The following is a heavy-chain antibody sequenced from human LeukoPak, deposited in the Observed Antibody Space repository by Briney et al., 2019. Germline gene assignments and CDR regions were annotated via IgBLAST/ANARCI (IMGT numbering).Heavy chain of an antibody. J-gene: IGHJ3*02. V-gene: IGHV3-21*01. D-gene: IGHD4-11*01. Sequence: PGGSLRLSCAASGFTFSSYSMNWVRQAPGEGLEWVSSISSSSSYIYYADSVKGRFTISRDNAKNSLYLQMNSLRAEDTAVYYCARDRVTRPSDAFDIWGQGTMVTVSS. CDR1: GFTFSSYS. CDR3: ARDRVTRPSDAFDI. CDR2: ISSSSSYI.